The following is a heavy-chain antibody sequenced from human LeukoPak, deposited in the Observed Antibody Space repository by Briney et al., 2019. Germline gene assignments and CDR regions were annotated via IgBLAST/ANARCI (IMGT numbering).Heavy chain of an antibody. CDR2: INPDSGGT. V-gene: IGHV1-2*02. D-gene: IGHD1-26*01. CDR3: ARDNSVGDVAWWFDP. Sequence: ASVKVSCKASGYTFTAYYMHWVRQAPGHGLEWMGWINPDSGGTNYAQKFQGRVTMTRDTSINTAYMELSRLTSDDTAVYYCARDNSVGDVAWWFDPWGQGTLVTVSS. CDR1: GYTFTAYY. J-gene: IGHJ5*02.